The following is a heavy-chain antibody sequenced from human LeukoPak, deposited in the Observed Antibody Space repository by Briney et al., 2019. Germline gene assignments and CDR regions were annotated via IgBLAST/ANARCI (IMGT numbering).Heavy chain of an antibody. CDR3: AKVVQYTASTGTGLDY. Sequence: GGSLRLSCAASGFIFSNYGMHWVRQAPGKGLDWVAVIWYDGSYKYYADSVKGRFTISRDNSKNTLYLQMNSLRAEDTAIYYCAKVVQYTASTGTGLDYWGQGTLVTISS. D-gene: IGHD6-13*01. J-gene: IGHJ4*02. V-gene: IGHV3-33*06. CDR1: GFIFSNYG. CDR2: IWYDGSYK.